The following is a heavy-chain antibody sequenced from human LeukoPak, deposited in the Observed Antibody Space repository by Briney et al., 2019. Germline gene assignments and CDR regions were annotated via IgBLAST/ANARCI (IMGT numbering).Heavy chain of an antibody. CDR3: ARGSGEYY. CDR1: GFXFSSYS. CDR2: ISSSGRTT. V-gene: IGHV3-48*02. Sequence: PGKSLRLSCEGSGFXFSSYSMNWVRQAPGKGLEWVSYISSSGRTTYYADSVTGRFTISRDNARNSLYLQMNSLRDEDTAVYYCARGSGEYYWGQGTLVTVSS. J-gene: IGHJ4*02. D-gene: IGHD3-10*01.